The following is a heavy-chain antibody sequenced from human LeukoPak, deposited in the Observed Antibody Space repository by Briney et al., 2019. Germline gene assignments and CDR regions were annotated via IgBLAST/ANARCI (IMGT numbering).Heavy chain of an antibody. J-gene: IGHJ6*02. CDR3: VKLVSGPVTTRDV. V-gene: IGHV3-23*01. Sequence: GGSLRLSCAASGFTFSSYAMSWVHQAPGKGLEWVSAISGSGGSTYYADSVKGRFTISRDNSKNTLYLQMNSLRAEDTAVYYCVKLVSGPVTTRDVWGQGTTVTVSS. CDR2: ISGSGGST. D-gene: IGHD4-17*01. CDR1: GFTFSSYA.